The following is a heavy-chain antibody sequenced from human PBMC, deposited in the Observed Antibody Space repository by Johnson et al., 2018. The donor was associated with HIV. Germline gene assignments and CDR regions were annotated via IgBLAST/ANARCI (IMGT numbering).Heavy chain of an antibody. CDR1: GFAFRNYG. J-gene: IGHJ3*01. V-gene: IGHV3-33*06. CDR2: IWYDGTDK. Sequence: QMLLVESGGGVVQPGTSLRLSCAASGFAFRNYGMHWVRQAPGKGLEWVALIWYDGTDKYYADSVKGRFTISRDNSKNTLSLQMNSLRAEDTAVYYCAKPYYDFWSGYYEYNAFDLWGRGTSVTVS. CDR3: AKPYYDFWSGYYEYNAFDL. D-gene: IGHD3-3*01.